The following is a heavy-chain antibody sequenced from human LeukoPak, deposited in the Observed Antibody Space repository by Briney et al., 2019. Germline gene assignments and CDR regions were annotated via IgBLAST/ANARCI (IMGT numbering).Heavy chain of an antibody. J-gene: IGHJ4*02. D-gene: IGHD4-17*01. V-gene: IGHV3-66*01. CDR2: IYSGGST. CDR1: EFSVGSNY. CDR3: ARGPSDYHNT. Sequence: GGSLRLSCAASEFSVGSNYMTWVRQAPGKGLEWVSLIYSGGSTYYADSVKGRFTISRDNSKNTLYLQMNSLRAEDTAVYYCARGPSDYHNTGGQGTLVTVSS.